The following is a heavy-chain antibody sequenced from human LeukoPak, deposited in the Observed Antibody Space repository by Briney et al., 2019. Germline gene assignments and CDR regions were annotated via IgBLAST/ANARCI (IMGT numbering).Heavy chain of an antibody. CDR3: ATRFTSFDY. Sequence: PGGSLRLSCAASGFTFSSYAMHWVRQAPGKGLEWVAVIAYDGSNKYYADSVKGRFTISRDNAKNSLYLQMNSLRAEDTAVYYCATRFTSFDYWGQGTLVTVSS. CDR2: IAYDGSNK. D-gene: IGHD2-2*01. J-gene: IGHJ4*02. V-gene: IGHV3-30*04. CDR1: GFTFSSYA.